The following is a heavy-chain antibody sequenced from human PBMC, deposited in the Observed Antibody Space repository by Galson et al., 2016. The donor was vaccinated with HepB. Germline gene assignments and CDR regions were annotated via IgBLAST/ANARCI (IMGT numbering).Heavy chain of an antibody. CDR2: ICTSGRN. V-gene: IGHV4-4*07. CDR1: GDSISSYC. D-gene: IGHD1-20*01. J-gene: IGHJ4*02. Sequence: ETLSLTCTVSGDSISSYCWSWMRQPAGKGLKWIGRICTSGRNIYHPALRSRVTMSIDTSKNQFSLKLSSVTAADTAVYYCAKEITGWPKDYFDSWGLGTLLTVSS. CDR3: AKEITGWPKDYFDS.